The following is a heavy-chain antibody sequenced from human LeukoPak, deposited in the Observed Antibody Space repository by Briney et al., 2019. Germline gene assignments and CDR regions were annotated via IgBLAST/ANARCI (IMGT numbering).Heavy chain of an antibody. D-gene: IGHD5-12*01. V-gene: IGHV4-30-2*01. CDR2: IYHSGST. Sequence: SETLSVTCAVSGGSISSGGYSWSWIRQPPGKGLEWIGYIYHSGSTYYNPSLKSRVTISVDRSKNQFSLKLSSVTAADTAVYYCARGRIVATIRGWFDPWGQGTLVTVSS. CDR3: ARGRIVATIRGWFDP. CDR1: GGSISSGGYS. J-gene: IGHJ5*02.